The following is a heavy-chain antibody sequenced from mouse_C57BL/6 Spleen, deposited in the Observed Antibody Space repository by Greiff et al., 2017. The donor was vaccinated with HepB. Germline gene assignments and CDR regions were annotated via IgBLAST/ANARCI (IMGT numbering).Heavy chain of an antibody. V-gene: IGHV1-20*01. J-gene: IGHJ1*03. CDR2: INPYNGDT. CDR1: GYSFTGYF. Sequence: VQLQQSGPELVKPGDSVKISCKASGYSFTGYFMNWVMQSHGKSLEWIGRINPYNGDTFYNQKFKGKATLTVDKSSSTAHMELRSLTSEDSAVYYCARRDGSSPYWYFDDWGTGTTVTVSS. CDR3: ARRDGSSPYWYFDD. D-gene: IGHD1-1*01.